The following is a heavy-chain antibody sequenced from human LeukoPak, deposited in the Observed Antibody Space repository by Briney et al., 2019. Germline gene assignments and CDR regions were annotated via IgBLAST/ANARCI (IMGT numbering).Heavy chain of an antibody. CDR2: ISTYNGNT. J-gene: IGHJ6*03. Sequence: VASVKVSCKASGYTFTSYGISWVRQAPGQGLEWMGWISTYNGNTNYAQKVQGRVTMTTDTSTSTAHMELRSLRFDDTAVYCCARGGNWNDASYFYYYVDVWGKGTTVTVSS. D-gene: IGHD1-1*01. CDR1: GYTFTSYG. CDR3: ARGGNWNDASYFYYYVDV. V-gene: IGHV1-18*01.